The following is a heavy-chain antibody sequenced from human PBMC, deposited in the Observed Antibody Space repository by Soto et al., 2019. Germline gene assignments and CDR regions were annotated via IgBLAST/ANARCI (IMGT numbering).Heavy chain of an antibody. Sequence: ASVKVSCKASGYTFTSYGISWVRQAPGQGLEWMGWISAYNGNTNYAQKLQGRVTMTTDTSTSTAYMELRSLRSDDTAVYYCARDFRYYDSSGYYYYYGMDVWGQGTTVTVSS. CDR3: ARDFRYYDSSGYYYYYGMDV. CDR2: ISAYNGNT. CDR1: GYTFTSYG. D-gene: IGHD3-22*01. V-gene: IGHV1-18*01. J-gene: IGHJ6*02.